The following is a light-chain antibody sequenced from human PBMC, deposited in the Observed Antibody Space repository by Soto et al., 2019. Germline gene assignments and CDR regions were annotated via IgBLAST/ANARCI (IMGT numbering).Light chain of an antibody. V-gene: IGKV1-27*01. CDR1: QGISNY. CDR3: HQYYDFPLT. J-gene: IGKJ4*01. CDR2: WAS. Sequence: TQSPSSLSASVGDRVTITCRASQGISNYLAWFQQKPGQPPKLLIYWASTRESGVPDRFSGSGSGTDSTLTISSLQAEDVAVYYCHQYYDFPLTFGGGTKVDI.